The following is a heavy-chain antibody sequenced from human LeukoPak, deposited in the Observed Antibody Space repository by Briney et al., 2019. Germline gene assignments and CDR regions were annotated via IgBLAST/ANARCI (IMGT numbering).Heavy chain of an antibody. V-gene: IGHV4-4*02. CDR1: GGSISSNNW. D-gene: IGHD2-15*01. CDR2: IYHDGST. J-gene: IGHJ4*02. CDR3: ARVRCSGGSCSIDY. Sequence: KPSETLSLTCAVSGGSISSNNWWIWVRQSPEKGLEWIGEIYHDGSTNYNPSLKSRVTISMDKSKNQLSLKLSSVTAADTAVYYCARVRCSGGSCSIDYWGQGTLVTVSS.